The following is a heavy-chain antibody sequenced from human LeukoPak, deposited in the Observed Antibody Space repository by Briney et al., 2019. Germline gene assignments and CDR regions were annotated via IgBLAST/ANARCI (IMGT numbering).Heavy chain of an antibody. D-gene: IGHD3-22*01. CDR2: IIPILGIA. CDR3: AREYYYDSSGYYYVKYFDY. V-gene: IGHV1-69*04. J-gene: IGHJ4*02. CDR1: GGTFSSYA. Sequence: ASVKVSCKASGGTFSSYAISWVRQAPGQGLEWMGRIIPILGIANYAQKFQGRVTITADKSTSTAYMELSSLRSEDTAVYYCAREYYYDSSGYYYVKYFDYWGQGTLVTVSP.